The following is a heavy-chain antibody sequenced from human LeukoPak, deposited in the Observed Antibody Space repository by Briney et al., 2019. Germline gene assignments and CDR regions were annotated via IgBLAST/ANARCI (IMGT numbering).Heavy chain of an antibody. V-gene: IGHV4-34*01. CDR2: INHSGST. D-gene: IGHD3-22*01. J-gene: IGHJ4*02. CDR3: ARDGRYYDSSGYIRGFDY. CDR1: GGSFSGYY. Sequence: SETLSLTCAVYGGSFSGYYWSWIRQPPGEGLEWIGEINHSGSTNYNPSLKSRVTISVDTSKNQFSLKLSSVTAADTAVYYCARDGRYYDSSGYIRGFDYWGQGTLVTVSS.